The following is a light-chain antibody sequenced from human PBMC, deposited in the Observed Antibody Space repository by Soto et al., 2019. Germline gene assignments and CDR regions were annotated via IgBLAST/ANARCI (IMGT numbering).Light chain of an antibody. CDR3: QQYGSSPIT. J-gene: IGKJ5*01. Sequence: EIVLTQSPATLSLSPGERATLSCGASQSVSSSYLAWYQQKPGLAPRLLLYDASSRAPGIPDRFSGSGSGTDFTLPISRLEPEDFAVYYCQQYGSSPITFGQGTRLEIK. V-gene: IGKV3D-20*01. CDR2: DAS. CDR1: QSVSSSY.